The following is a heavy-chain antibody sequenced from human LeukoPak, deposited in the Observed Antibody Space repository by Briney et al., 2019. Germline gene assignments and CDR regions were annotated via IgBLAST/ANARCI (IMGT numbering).Heavy chain of an antibody. D-gene: IGHD3-9*01. J-gene: IGHJ4*02. Sequence: SETLSLTCTVSGGSISSNYWSWIRQPPGKGLEWIGYTYDSGSTNYNPSLKSRVTISVDTSKSQFSLKLSSVTAADTAVYYCARSKDILTGYCFDYWGQGTLVTVSS. V-gene: IGHV4-59*01. CDR2: TYDSGST. CDR3: ARSKDILTGYCFDY. CDR1: GGSISSNY.